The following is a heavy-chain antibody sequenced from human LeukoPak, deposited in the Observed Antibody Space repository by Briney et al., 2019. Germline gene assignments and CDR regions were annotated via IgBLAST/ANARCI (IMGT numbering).Heavy chain of an antibody. CDR3: AKEGYYGSGADY. D-gene: IGHD3-10*01. J-gene: IGHJ4*02. Sequence: GGSLRLSCAASGFTFSSYWMHWVRQAPGKGLVWVSRINSDGSSTSYADSVKGRFTISRDNSKNTLYLQMNSLRAEDTAVYYCAKEGYYGSGADYWGQGTLVTVSS. CDR2: INSDGSST. V-gene: IGHV3-74*01. CDR1: GFTFSSYW.